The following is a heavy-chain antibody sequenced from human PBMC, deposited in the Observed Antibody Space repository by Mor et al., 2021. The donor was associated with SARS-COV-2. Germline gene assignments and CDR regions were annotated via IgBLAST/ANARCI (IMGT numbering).Heavy chain of an antibody. V-gene: IGHV1-18*01. Sequence: PGQGLEWMGWINTENGNTNYPQRLQGRVTMTTDTSTSTAYLELRSLRSDDTAVYYCAKGLLTGDGDSWG. CDR2: INTENGNT. D-gene: IGHD7-27*01. CDR3: AKGLLTGDGDS. J-gene: IGHJ5*01.